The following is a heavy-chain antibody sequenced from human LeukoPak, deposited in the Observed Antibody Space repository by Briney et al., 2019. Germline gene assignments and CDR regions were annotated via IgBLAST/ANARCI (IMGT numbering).Heavy chain of an antibody. CDR2: IIPIFGTA. Sequence: SVKVSCKASGGTFSSYAISWVRQAPGQGLEWMGGIIPIFGTASYAQKFQDRVTITADESTSTAYMELSSLRSEDTAVYYCARDGYYYDSSGYYFDYWGQGTLVTVSS. CDR3: ARDGYYYDSSGYYFDY. D-gene: IGHD3-22*01. V-gene: IGHV1-69*01. CDR1: GGTFSSYA. J-gene: IGHJ4*02.